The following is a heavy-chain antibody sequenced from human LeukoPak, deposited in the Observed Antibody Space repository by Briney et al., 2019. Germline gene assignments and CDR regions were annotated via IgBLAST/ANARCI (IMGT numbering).Heavy chain of an antibody. CDR1: GGSISSSNYY. Sequence: SETLSLTCTVSGGSISSSNYYWGWIRQPPGKGLEWIGSVSYSGRTYYNPSLKGRVTISVDTSKHQFSLKLSSVTAADTAVYYYARHSSASYYHGSGSYYNVNWGQGTLVTVSS. V-gene: IGHV4-39*01. CDR2: VSYSGRT. CDR3: ARHSSASYYHGSGSYYNVN. D-gene: IGHD3-10*01. J-gene: IGHJ4*02.